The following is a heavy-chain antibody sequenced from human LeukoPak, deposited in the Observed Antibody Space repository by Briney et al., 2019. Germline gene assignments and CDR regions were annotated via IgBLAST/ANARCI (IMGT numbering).Heavy chain of an antibody. CDR3: ARECVVVPAAIYWFDP. Sequence: GGSLRLSRAASGFTFSSYGMHWVRQAPGKGLEWVAVIWYDGSNKYYADSVKGRFTISRDNSKNTLYLQMNSLRAEDTAVYYCARECVVVPAAIYWFDPWGQGTLVTVSS. D-gene: IGHD2-2*02. CDR1: GFTFSSYG. J-gene: IGHJ5*02. V-gene: IGHV3-33*01. CDR2: IWYDGSNK.